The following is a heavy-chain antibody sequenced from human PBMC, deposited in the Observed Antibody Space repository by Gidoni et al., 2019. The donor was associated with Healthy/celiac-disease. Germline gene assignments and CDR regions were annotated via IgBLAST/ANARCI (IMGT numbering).Heavy chain of an antibody. CDR2: ISNDGSNK. V-gene: IGHV3-30*18. Sequence: VPLVESGGGVVPPGRSLRLSCAAPGFLLSSTGMPWVRKAPGKGLEWLAVISNDGSNKYYADSMKSRFTISRDNSKNTLYMQMNSLRAEDTAVYYCAKDRLWFGELSVWFDYWGQGTLVTVSS. CDR3: AKDRLWFGELSVWFDY. CDR1: GFLLSSTG. D-gene: IGHD3-10*01. J-gene: IGHJ4*02.